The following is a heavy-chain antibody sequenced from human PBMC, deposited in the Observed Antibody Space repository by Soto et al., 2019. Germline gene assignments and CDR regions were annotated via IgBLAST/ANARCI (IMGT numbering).Heavy chain of an antibody. CDR1: GYTFTGYY. CDR2: INPNSGGT. D-gene: IGHD3-22*01. J-gene: IGHJ6*02. CDR3: ATIASSGYYYGMDC. Sequence: ASVKVSCKASGYTFTGYYMHWVRQAPGQGLEWMGWINPNSGGTNYAQKFQGWVTMTRDTSISTAYMELSRLRSDDTAVYYCATIASSGYYYGMDCWGQGTTVTVSS. V-gene: IGHV1-2*04.